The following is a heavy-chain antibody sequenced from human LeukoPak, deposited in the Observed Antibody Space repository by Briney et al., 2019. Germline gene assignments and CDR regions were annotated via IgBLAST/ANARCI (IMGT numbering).Heavy chain of an antibody. D-gene: IGHD3-22*01. CDR2: THQYGGEN. CDR3: AKDHFPFDSSGLGY. V-gene: IGHV3-7*01. J-gene: IGHJ4*02. Sequence: QTGGSLRLSCAASGFTFSSYSMSWVRQAPGKGLEWVASTHQYGGENHYADSVKGRFTISRDNSKNTLYLQMNSLRAEDTAVYYCAKDHFPFDSSGLGYWGQGTLVTVSS. CDR1: GFTFSSYS.